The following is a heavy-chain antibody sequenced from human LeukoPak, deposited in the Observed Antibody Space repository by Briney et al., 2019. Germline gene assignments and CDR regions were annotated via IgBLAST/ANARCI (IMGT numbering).Heavy chain of an antibody. Sequence: ASVKVSCKVSGYTLTELSIHWVRQAPGKGLEWMGGFDPEDGETIYAQKFQGRVTMTEDTSTDTAYMELSSLRTEDTAVYYCASKYYYDSSGYYGTDYWGQGTLVTVSS. CDR1: GYTLTELS. CDR3: ASKYYYDSSGYYGTDY. V-gene: IGHV1-24*01. D-gene: IGHD3-22*01. CDR2: FDPEDGET. J-gene: IGHJ4*02.